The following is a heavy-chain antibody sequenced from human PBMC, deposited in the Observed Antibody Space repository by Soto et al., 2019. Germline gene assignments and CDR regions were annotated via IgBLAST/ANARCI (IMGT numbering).Heavy chain of an antibody. CDR3: ARGPDRSGFYLFDY. Sequence: QVQLVQSGAEVRKPGSSVKVSCKTSGGTFSNHAISWVRQPPGQGPEWMGGIIPISGTTNYPEKFQGRVTITADESMTTAYVELSSLRSDDTAVYYCARGPDRSGFYLFDYWGQGTLVTVSS. V-gene: IGHV1-69*01. CDR1: GGTFSNHA. J-gene: IGHJ4*02. D-gene: IGHD3-22*01. CDR2: IIPISGTT.